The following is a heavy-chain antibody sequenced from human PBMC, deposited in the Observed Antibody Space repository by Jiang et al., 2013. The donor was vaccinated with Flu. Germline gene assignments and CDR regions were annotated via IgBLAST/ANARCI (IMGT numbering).Heavy chain of an antibody. CDR2: IFYTGST. CDR3: ARDRGSGWYGYFQH. CDR1: GDSISSYY. Sequence: ETLSLTCTVSGDSISSYYWSWIRQPPGKGLEWIGYIFYTGSTNYNPSLKSRVTISVGTSKNQFSLKLSSVTAADTAVYYCARDRGSGWYGYFQHWGQGTLVTVSS. V-gene: IGHV4-59*01. J-gene: IGHJ1*01. D-gene: IGHD6-19*01.